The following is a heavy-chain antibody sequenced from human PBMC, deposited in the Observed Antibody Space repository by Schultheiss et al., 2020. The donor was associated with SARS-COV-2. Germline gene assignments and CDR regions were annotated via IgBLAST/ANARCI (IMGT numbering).Heavy chain of an antibody. CDR3: ARLATVTTMGGDAWAVDAFDI. CDR1: GYTFTSYG. J-gene: IGHJ3*02. D-gene: IGHD4-17*01. Sequence: SVKVSCKASGYTFTSYGISWVRQAPGQGLEWMGGIIPIFGTANYAQKFQGRVTITADESTSTAYMELSRLRSDDTAVYYCARLATVTTMGGDAWAVDAFDIWGQGTMVTVSS. V-gene: IGHV1-69*13. CDR2: IIPIFGTA.